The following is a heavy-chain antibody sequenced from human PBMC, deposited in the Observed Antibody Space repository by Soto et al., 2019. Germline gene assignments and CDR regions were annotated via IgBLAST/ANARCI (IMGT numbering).Heavy chain of an antibody. CDR1: GFTFSTHA. V-gene: IGHV3-30-3*01. Sequence: QVQLVESGGGVVQPGRSLRLSCAASGFTFSTHAMHWVRQAPGKGLECVAIVSFDGSNKYYADSVKGRFTISRDNSKNSLYLQMSGLPPEDTAVYYCARDQTGIPTTGGGRIDHWGQGTLVTVSS. J-gene: IGHJ4*02. CDR2: VSFDGSNK. D-gene: IGHD1-20*01. CDR3: ARDQTGIPTTGGGRIDH.